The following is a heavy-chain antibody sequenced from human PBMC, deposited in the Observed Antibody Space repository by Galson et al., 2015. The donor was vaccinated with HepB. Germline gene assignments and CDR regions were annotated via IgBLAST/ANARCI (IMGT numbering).Heavy chain of an antibody. D-gene: IGHD3-10*01. Sequence: SVKVSCKASGGTFSSYAISWVRQAPGQGLEWMGGIIPIFGTANYAQKFQGRVTITADESTSTAYMELSSLRSEDTAVYYCARDRVVRGVISVGWFDPWGQGTLVTVSS. CDR3: ARDRVVRGVISVGWFDP. J-gene: IGHJ5*02. V-gene: IGHV1-69*13. CDR2: IIPIFGTA. CDR1: GGTFSSYA.